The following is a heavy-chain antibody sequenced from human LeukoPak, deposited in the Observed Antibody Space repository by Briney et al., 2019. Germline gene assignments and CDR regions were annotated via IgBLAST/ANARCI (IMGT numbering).Heavy chain of an antibody. Sequence: PGRSLRLSCAASGFTFSSYGMHWVRQAPGKGLEWVAVISYDGSNKYYADSVKGRFTISRDNSKNTLYLQMNSLRAEDTAVYYCAKGGVPVVSPAVNWGQGTLVTVSS. CDR1: GFTFSSYG. J-gene: IGHJ4*02. CDR2: ISYDGSNK. CDR3: AKGGVPVVSPAVN. D-gene: IGHD2-2*01. V-gene: IGHV3-30*18.